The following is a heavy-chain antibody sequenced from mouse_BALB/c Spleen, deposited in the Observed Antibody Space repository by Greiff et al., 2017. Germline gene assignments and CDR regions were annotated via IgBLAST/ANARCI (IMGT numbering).Heavy chain of an antibody. V-gene: IGHV14-3*02. CDR3: ARRSGHYAMDY. CDR1: GFNIKDTY. J-gene: IGHJ4*01. CDR2: IDPANGNT. Sequence: VQLQQSGAELVKPGASVKLSCTASGFNIKDTYMHWVKQRPEQGLGWIGRIDPANGNTKYDPKFQGKATLTTDKSSSTAYMQLSRLTSEDSAVYFCARRSGHYAMDYWGQGTSVTVSS. D-gene: IGHD4-1*01.